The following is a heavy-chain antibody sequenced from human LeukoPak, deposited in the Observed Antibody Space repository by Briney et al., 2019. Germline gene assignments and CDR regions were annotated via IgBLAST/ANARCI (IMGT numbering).Heavy chain of an antibody. D-gene: IGHD3-3*01. CDR3: ARSRLNYDLGDAFDI. Sequence: PGGSLRLSCAASGFTFSSYAMHWVRQAPGKGLEYVSAISSNGGSTYYANSVKGRFTISRDNSKNTLYLQMGSLRAEDMAVYYCARSRLNYDLGDAFDIWGQGTMVTVSS. V-gene: IGHV3-64*01. J-gene: IGHJ3*02. CDR2: ISSNGGST. CDR1: GFTFSSYA.